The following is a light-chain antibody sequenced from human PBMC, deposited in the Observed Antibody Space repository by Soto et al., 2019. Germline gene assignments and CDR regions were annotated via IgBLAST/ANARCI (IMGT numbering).Light chain of an antibody. Sequence: DIILTQSPAIVSVSPGERATLSCRASRSVSTNLAWYQHKHGQAPRLLIFGASTRVTDIPPRFSGTGSGTEFTLTINYWKSEDFGIYYCQHYETTVPPVTFGGGTKVEI. CDR3: QHYETTVPPVT. J-gene: IGKJ4*01. CDR2: GAS. CDR1: RSVSTN. V-gene: IGKV3D-15*01.